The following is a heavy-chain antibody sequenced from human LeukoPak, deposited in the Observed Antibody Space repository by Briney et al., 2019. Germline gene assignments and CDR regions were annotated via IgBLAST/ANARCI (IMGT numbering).Heavy chain of an antibody. CDR1: RFTFSSYG. D-gene: IGHD4-17*01. V-gene: IGHV3-23*01. CDR3: AKKGLTVTTYYFDY. CDR2: ISGSGGST. J-gene: IGHJ4*02. Sequence: GVSLRLSCAASRFTFSSYGMNWVRQAPGKGLEWVSAISGSGGSTYYADSVKGRFTISRDNSKNTLYLQMNSLRAEDTAVYYCAKKGLTVTTYYFDYWGQGTLVTVSS.